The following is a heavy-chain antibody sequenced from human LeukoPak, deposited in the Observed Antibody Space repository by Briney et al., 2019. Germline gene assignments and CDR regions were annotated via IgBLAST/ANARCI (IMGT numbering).Heavy chain of an antibody. D-gene: IGHD2-21*01. Sequence: QPGRSLRLSCAASGFTFDDYAMHWVRQAPGKGLEWVSGISWNSGSIGYADSVKGRFTISRDNAKNSLYLQMNSLRAEDTAVYYCARDREGYSPDAFDIWGQGTMVTVSS. J-gene: IGHJ3*02. CDR2: ISWNSGSI. CDR1: GFTFDDYA. CDR3: ARDREGYSPDAFDI. V-gene: IGHV3-9*01.